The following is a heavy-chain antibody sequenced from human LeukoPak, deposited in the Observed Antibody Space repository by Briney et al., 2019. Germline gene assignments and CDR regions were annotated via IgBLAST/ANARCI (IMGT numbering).Heavy chain of an antibody. V-gene: IGHV3-30*02. D-gene: IGHD5-18*01. Sequence: SGGSLRLSCAASGFTFSSYGMHWVRQAPGKGLEWVAFIRYDGSNKYYADSVKGRFTISRDNSTNTLYLQMNRLRAEDTAVYYCVKDRLGYSYGYRFFDYGGQGPLVTLS. CDR2: IRYDGSNK. J-gene: IGHJ4*02. CDR3: VKDRLGYSYGYRFFDY. CDR1: GFTFSSYG.